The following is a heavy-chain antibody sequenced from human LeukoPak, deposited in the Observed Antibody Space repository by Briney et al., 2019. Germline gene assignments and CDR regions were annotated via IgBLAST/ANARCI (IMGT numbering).Heavy chain of an antibody. J-gene: IGHJ5*02. CDR2: ISSSSSYI. V-gene: IGHV3-21*01. Sequence: PGGSLRLSCAASGFTFSSYSMNWVRQAPGKGLEWVSSISSSSSYIYYADSVKGRFTISRDNAKNSLYLQMNSLRAEDTAVYCCARVRRFLEVTWGQGTLVTVSS. D-gene: IGHD3-3*01. CDR3: ARVRRFLEVT. CDR1: GFTFSSYS.